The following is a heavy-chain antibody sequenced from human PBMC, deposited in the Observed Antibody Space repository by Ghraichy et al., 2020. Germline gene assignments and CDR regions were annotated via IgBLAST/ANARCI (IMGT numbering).Heavy chain of an antibody. Sequence: SETLSLTCTVSGASTSLNYWTWIRQPPGKGLEWIGYVYNSGSTDSNPSLMSRLTISVDTSKNQFSLKLNSVTAADTAVYYCARDLGGHDAFDIWGQGTMVTVSS. V-gene: IGHV4-4*08. CDR1: GASTSLNY. CDR3: ARDLGGHDAFDI. CDR2: VYNSGST. J-gene: IGHJ3*02.